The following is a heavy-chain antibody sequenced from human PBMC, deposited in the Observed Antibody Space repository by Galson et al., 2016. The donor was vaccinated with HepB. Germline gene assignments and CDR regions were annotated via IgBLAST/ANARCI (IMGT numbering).Heavy chain of an antibody. CDR3: ARAPPLEGSDYNTQYYFHY. CDR2: ISQYGGDK. D-gene: IGHD3-3*01. V-gene: IGHV3-30*04. CDR1: QFTFSSYA. J-gene: IGHJ4*02. Sequence: SLRLSCAASQFTFSSYAMHWVRQAPGKGLEWVAVISQYGGDKQYEDAVKGRFTISRDNSKNTLYLQMNSLRAEDTAGYYCARAPPLEGSDYNTQYYFHYWGQGTLVTVSS.